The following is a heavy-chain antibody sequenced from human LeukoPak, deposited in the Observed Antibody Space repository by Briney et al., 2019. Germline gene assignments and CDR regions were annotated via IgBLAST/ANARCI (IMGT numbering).Heavy chain of an antibody. V-gene: IGHV4-59*01. Sequence: EPLTLTCTVSGGSLSRYYGSWIRQSRGKGLEWIGYIYYSGSTNYNRSLYTRVTITADKSKNQYSQNLNSVTAADTAVDDCARGRIDFGGWGPGALVS. CDR1: GGSLSRYY. J-gene: IGHJ4*02. CDR3: ARGRIDFGG. D-gene: IGHD3-16*01. CDR2: IYYSGST.